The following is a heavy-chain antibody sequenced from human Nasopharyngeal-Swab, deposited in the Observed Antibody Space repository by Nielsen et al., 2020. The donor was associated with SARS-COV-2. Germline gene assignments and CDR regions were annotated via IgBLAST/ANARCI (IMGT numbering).Heavy chain of an antibody. J-gene: IGHJ4*02. D-gene: IGHD5-12*01. V-gene: IGHV3-48*01. Sequence: GESLKISCATSGFTFTDYVMTWVRQAPGKGLEWISYIPPTASHIYYADSVRGRFTISRDNAKKSLYLQMESLRPEDTAVYYCARDRGWGYTGYGSLDYWGQGVLATVSS. CDR2: IPPTASHI. CDR1: GFTFTDYV. CDR3: ARDRGWGYTGYGSLDY.